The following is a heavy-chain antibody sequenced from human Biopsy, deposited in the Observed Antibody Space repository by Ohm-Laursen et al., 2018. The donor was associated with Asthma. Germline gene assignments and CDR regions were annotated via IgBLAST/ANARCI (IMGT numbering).Heavy chain of an antibody. J-gene: IGHJ4*02. D-gene: IGHD6-13*01. Sequence: SLRLSCTASGFPFGDYFMTWVRQAPGKGLEWVASISSSGSTKYPSESVLGRCTISRDNTQKSMSLELRSLRVEDTATYYCAREQQLGNFDYWGQGTLVTVSS. CDR1: GFPFGDYF. V-gene: IGHV3-11*01. CDR2: ISSSGSTK. CDR3: AREQQLGNFDY.